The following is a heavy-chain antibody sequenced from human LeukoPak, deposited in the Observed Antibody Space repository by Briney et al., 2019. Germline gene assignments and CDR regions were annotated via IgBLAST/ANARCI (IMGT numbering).Heavy chain of an antibody. CDR3: ARVLAATGNAFDI. J-gene: IGHJ3*02. Sequence: GGSLRLSCAASGFIISDHYMDWVRQAPGKGLEWVGRTRHKAKKYSTEYAASVKGRFTISRDDSKNSLYLQMNSLKTEDTAVYYYARVLAATGNAFDIWGQGTMVTVSS. D-gene: IGHD6-13*01. CDR1: GFIISDHY. V-gene: IGHV3-72*01. CDR2: TRHKAKKYST.